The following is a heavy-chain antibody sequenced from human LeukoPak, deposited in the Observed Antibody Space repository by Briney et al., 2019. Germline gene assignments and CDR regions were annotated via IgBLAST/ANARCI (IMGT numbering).Heavy chain of an antibody. V-gene: IGHV3-7*01. Sequence: PGGSLRLSCAASGFTFSSYWMSWVRQAPGKGLEWVANIKQDGSEKYYVDSVKGRFTISRDNAKNSLYLQMNSLRAEDTAVYYCARDDPIVVVPAATARDYYYYGMDVWGQGTTVTVSS. CDR3: ARDDPIVVVPAATARDYYYYGMDV. CDR1: GFTFSSYW. J-gene: IGHJ6*02. CDR2: IKQDGSEK. D-gene: IGHD2-2*01.